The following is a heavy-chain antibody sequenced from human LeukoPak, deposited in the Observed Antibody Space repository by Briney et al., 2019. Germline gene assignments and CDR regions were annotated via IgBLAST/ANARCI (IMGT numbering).Heavy chain of an antibody. D-gene: IGHD3-16*01. CDR2: IGTAGDP. V-gene: IGHV3-13*05. CDR1: GFTFSSYD. Sequence: GGSLGLSCAASGFTFSSYDMHWVRQATGKGLEWVSAIGTAGDPYYPGSVKGRFTISRENAKNSLYLQMNSLRAGDTAVYYCARGAHLGELFIYGMDAWGKGTTVTVSS. CDR3: ARGAHLGELFIYGMDA. J-gene: IGHJ6*04.